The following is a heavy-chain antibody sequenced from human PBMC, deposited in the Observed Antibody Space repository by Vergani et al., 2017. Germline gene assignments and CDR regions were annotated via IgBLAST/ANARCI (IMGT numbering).Heavy chain of an antibody. V-gene: IGHV3-30*03. J-gene: IGHJ1*01. D-gene: IGHD1-1*01. CDR1: GFTSSYYG. CDR2: ISYDGTQK. Sequence: QVHLVESGGGVVQPGRSLRLSCVVSGFTSSYYGMRWVRQALGKGLEWVAVISYDGTQKYYADSVKGRFTISRDNSKSTLYLQMNSLRTEDTAVYYCATKSCGTPGCQIGYFREWGQGTLVTVSS. CDR3: ATKSCGTPGCQIGYFRE.